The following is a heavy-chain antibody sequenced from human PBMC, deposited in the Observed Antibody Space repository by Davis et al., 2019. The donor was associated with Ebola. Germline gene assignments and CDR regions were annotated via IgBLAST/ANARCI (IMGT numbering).Heavy chain of an antibody. D-gene: IGHD3-10*01. V-gene: IGHV5-51*01. Sequence: GESLKISCKGSGFNLNNYWIAWVRQLPGKGVEWMAMIYPHDSQTKYSPSFKGLVTVSVDKSTSTAYLEWNSLKASDTAMYYCARHGDLGPSRSFFDYWGQGALVTVSS. J-gene: IGHJ4*02. CDR3: ARHGDLGPSRSFFDY. CDR2: IYPHDSQT. CDR1: GFNLNNYW.